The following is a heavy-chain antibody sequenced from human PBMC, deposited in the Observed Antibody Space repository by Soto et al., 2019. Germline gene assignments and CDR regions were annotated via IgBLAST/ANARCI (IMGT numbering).Heavy chain of an antibody. Sequence: KPSETLSLTCTVSGGSISSGGYYWSWIRQHPGKGLEWIGYIYYSGSTYYNPSLKSRVTISVDTSKNQFSLKLSSATAADTAVYYCARDLVGATTRYFDYWGQGTLVTVSS. V-gene: IGHV4-31*03. J-gene: IGHJ4*02. CDR2: IYYSGST. CDR3: ARDLVGATTRYFDY. CDR1: GGSISSGGYY. D-gene: IGHD1-26*01.